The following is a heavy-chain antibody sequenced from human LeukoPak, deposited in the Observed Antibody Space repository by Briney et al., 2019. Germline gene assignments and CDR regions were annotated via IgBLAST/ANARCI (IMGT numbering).Heavy chain of an antibody. Sequence: RSLRLSCAASGFTFSNYAMHWVRQAPGKGLEWVAVISYDGSNKYYADSVKGRFTISRDNSKNTLYLQMNSLRLEDTAVYYCAKDLAAAGCDYWGQGTLVTVSS. V-gene: IGHV3-30*18. CDR1: GFTFSNYA. CDR2: ISYDGSNK. J-gene: IGHJ4*02. D-gene: IGHD6-13*01. CDR3: AKDLAAAGCDY.